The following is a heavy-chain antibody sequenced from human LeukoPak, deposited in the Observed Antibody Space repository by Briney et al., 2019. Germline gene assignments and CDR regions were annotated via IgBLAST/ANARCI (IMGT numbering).Heavy chain of an antibody. V-gene: IGHV3-23*01. Sequence: GGSLRLSCAASGFTFSSYAMSWVRQAPGKGLEWVSAISGSGGSTYYADSVKGRFTISRDNSKNTLYLQMNSLRAEDTAVYYCAKGMVRGVYYYYGMDVWGQGITVTVSS. CDR3: AKGMVRGVYYYYGMDV. J-gene: IGHJ6*02. CDR2: ISGSGGST. D-gene: IGHD3-10*01. CDR1: GFTFSSYA.